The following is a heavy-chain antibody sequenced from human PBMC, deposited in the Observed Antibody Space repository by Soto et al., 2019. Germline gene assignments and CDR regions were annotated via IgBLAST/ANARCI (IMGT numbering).Heavy chain of an antibody. Sequence: QMQLVQSGAEVKKPGASVKVSCKASGYTFTGHYIHWVRQAPGQGLEWMGWINPNSGGTNYAQKFQDRVTMTRDTSISTAYMELSRMRSDDTAVYYCARDVVDSITLDTGIAFWGQGTLVTVSS. V-gene: IGHV1-2*02. CDR1: GYTFTGHY. J-gene: IGHJ4*02. CDR2: INPNSGGT. CDR3: ARDVVDSITLDTGIAF. D-gene: IGHD3-22*01.